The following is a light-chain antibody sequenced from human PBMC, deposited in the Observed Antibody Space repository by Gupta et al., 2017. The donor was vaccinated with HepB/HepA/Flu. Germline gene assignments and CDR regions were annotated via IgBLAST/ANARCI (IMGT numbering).Light chain of an antibody. CDR1: QSVTTN. V-gene: IGKV3-15*01. CDR3: QQYNDWPPLT. CDR2: DAS. Sequence: ETVMMQSPATLSVSPGERATLSCRASQSVTTNLAWYQQKPGQAPRLLIYDASTRATGIPTRFSGNGYGTDFTLTISSRQSEDFAVYYCQQYNDWPPLTFGGGTTVDI. J-gene: IGKJ4*01.